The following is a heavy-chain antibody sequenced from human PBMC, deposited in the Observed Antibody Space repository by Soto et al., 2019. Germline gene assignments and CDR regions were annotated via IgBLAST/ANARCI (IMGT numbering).Heavy chain of an antibody. V-gene: IGHV3-23*01. CDR1: GFPVSSNP. CDR2: ISGSYGST. D-gene: IGHD3-10*01. CDR3: AKESPYYYGSGSYFAY. Sequence: GGSLRLSCAASGFPVSSNPMTWVRQGPGKGLEWVSGISGSYGSTNYADSVKGRFTISRDNSKNTVYLQMNSLRAEDTAVYYCAKESPYYYGSGSYFAYWGQGTLVTVSS. J-gene: IGHJ4*02.